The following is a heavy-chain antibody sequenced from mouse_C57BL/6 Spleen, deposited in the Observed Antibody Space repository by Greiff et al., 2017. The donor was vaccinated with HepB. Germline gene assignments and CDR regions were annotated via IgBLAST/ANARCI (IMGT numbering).Heavy chain of an antibody. CDR3: ARSLNYGSSPLAY. CDR2: IDPEDGET. D-gene: IGHD1-1*01. V-gene: IGHV14-2*01. Sequence: LVESGAELVKPGASVKLSCTASGFNIKDYYMHWVKQRTEQGLEWIGRIDPEDGETKYAPKFQGKATITADPSSNTAYLQLSSLTSEDTAVYYCARSLNYGSSPLAYWGQGTLVTVSA. J-gene: IGHJ3*01. CDR1: GFNIKDYY.